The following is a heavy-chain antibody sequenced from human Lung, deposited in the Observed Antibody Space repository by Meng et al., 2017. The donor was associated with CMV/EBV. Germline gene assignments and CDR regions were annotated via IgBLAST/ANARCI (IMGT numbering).Heavy chain of an antibody. D-gene: IGHD2-2*01. V-gene: IGHV1-69*10. CDR2: IIPILGRA. CDR3: ARSRVLSSSPSRPPTYGMDV. J-gene: IGHJ6*02. CDR1: GGTSSSYV. Sequence: SVXVSXXASGGTSSSYVISWVRQAPGQGLEWMGGIIPILGRANYGQKFQARVTITADKSTSTAHMELSSLRSEDTAVYYCARSRVLSSSPSRPPTYGMDVWGRGTXVTVSS.